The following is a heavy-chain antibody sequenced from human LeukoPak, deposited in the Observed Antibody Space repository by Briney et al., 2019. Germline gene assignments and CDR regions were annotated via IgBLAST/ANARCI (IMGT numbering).Heavy chain of an antibody. CDR3: ARGFKSYYYDSSGYYTWAFDI. CDR1: GYTFTSYG. Sequence: ASVKVSCKASGYTFTSYGISWVRQAPGQGLEWMGWISAYNGNTNYAQKLQGRVTMTTDTSTSTAYMELRGLRSDDTAVYYCARGFKSYYYDSSGYYTWAFDIWGQGTMVTVSS. J-gene: IGHJ3*02. D-gene: IGHD3-22*01. V-gene: IGHV1-18*01. CDR2: ISAYNGNT.